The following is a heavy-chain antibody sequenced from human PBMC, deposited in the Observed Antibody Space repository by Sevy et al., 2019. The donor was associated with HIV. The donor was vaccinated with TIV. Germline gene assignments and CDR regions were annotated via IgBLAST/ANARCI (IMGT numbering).Heavy chain of an antibody. V-gene: IGHV1-24*01. Sequence: ASVKVSCKVPGYTLSEVSVHWVRQAPGKGLEWMGGFVPEDGEIVYAQNFQGRVTVAEDTLTDTAYLEVTNLRSEDTATYFCVIGDTPRLTGSGTRLKDQSLNYFHFWGQGTLVTVSS. D-gene: IGHD2-2*01. CDR3: VIGDTPRLTGSGTRLKDQSLNYFHF. CDR1: GYTLSEVS. J-gene: IGHJ4*02. CDR2: FVPEDGEI.